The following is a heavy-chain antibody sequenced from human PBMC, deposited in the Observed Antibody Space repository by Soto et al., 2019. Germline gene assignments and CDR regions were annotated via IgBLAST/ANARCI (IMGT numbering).Heavy chain of an antibody. CDR3: AKEGQQFQPDFYHMDV. V-gene: IGHV3-48*01. CDR1: GFTFSSYS. D-gene: IGHD2-2*01. J-gene: IGHJ6*03. CDR2: ISSSSNTI. Sequence: EVQLVESGGDLVQPGGSLRLSCAASGFTFSSYSMNWVRQAPGKGLEWVSYISSSSNTIYYADSVKGRFTISRDNAKNSLYLQMNSLSAEATAMYYCAKEGQQFQPDFYHMDVWVTGTTVTVSS.